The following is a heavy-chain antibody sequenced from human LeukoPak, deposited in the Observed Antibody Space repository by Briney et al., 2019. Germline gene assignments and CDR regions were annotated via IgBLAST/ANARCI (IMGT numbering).Heavy chain of an antibody. J-gene: IGHJ4*02. V-gene: IGHV4-34*01. D-gene: IGHD3-22*01. Sequence: SETLSLTCAVYGGSFSVYYWSWIRQPPGKGLEWIGEINHSGSTNYNPSLKSRVTISVDTSKNQFSLKLSSVTAADTAVYYCARGLGGYYDSRYDYWGQGTLVTVSS. CDR3: ARGLGGYYDSRYDY. CDR1: GGSFSVYY. CDR2: INHSGST.